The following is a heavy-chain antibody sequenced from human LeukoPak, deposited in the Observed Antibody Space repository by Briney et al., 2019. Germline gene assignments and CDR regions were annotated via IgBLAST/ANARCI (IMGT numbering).Heavy chain of an antibody. CDR1: GFTFNTYS. Sequence: GGSLRLSCAGSGFTFNTYSMSWVRQAPGKWLEWVSIISRASESIFYADSVKGRFTISRDNAKNSLYLQMNDLRAEDTAAYYCARGATDTTRWFGPWGQGTPITVSS. V-gene: IGHV3-21*01. D-gene: IGHD1-26*01. CDR2: ISRASESI. CDR3: ARGATDTTRWFGP. J-gene: IGHJ5*02.